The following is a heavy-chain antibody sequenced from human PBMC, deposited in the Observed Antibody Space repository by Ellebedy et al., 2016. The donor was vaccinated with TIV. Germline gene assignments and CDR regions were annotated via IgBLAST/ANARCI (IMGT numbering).Heavy chain of an antibody. CDR2: IKQDGSEK. J-gene: IGHJ4*02. D-gene: IGHD5-12*01. Sequence: GGSLRLXCAASEFTFSSYWMSWVRQAPGKGLEWVANIKQDGSEKYYVDSVKGRFTISRDNAKNSLYLQMNSLRAEDTAVYYCARDSVATMSFDYWGQGTLVTVSS. V-gene: IGHV3-7*01. CDR1: EFTFSSYW. CDR3: ARDSVATMSFDY.